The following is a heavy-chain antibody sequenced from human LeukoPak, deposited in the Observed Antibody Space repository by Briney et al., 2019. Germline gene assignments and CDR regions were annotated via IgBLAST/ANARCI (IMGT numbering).Heavy chain of an antibody. CDR3: ARGRDIVVVPAARIGFDY. CDR1: GGSFSGYY. Sequence: SETLSLTCAVYGGSFSGYYWSWIRQPPGKGLEWIGEINHSGSTNYNPSLKSRVTISVDTSKSQFSLKLSSVTAADTAVYYCARGRDIVVVPAARIGFDYWGQGTLVTVSS. CDR2: INHSGST. D-gene: IGHD2-2*01. J-gene: IGHJ4*02. V-gene: IGHV4-34*01.